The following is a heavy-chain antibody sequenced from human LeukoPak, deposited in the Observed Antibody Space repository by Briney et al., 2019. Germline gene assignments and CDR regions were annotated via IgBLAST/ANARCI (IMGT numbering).Heavy chain of an antibody. CDR1: GFTFSSYS. D-gene: IGHD3-22*01. CDR2: ISSSSSYI. CDR3: ARDRSRIVVGTSYY. V-gene: IGHV3-21*01. J-gene: IGHJ4*02. Sequence: PGGSLRLSCAASGFTFSSYSMNWVRQAPGKGLEWVSSISSSSSYIYYADSVKGRFTISRDNAKNSLYLQMNSLRAEDTAVYYCARDRSRIVVGTSYYWGQGTLVTVSS.